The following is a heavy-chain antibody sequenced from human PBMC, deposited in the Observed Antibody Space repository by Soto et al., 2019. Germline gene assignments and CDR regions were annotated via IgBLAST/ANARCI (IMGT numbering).Heavy chain of an antibody. V-gene: IGHV1-69*13. Sequence: SVKVSGKASGGTFNNYPITWVRQAPGEGLEWMGGSIPIFGTANYAQKFQGRVTISVDESTSTAYMELSSLRSEDTAVYYCARGRGYSGDDHYYYFDMDVWGQGTTVTFSS. D-gene: IGHD5-12*01. CDR3: ARGRGYSGDDHYYYFDMDV. J-gene: IGHJ6*02. CDR2: SIPIFGTA. CDR1: GGTFNNYP.